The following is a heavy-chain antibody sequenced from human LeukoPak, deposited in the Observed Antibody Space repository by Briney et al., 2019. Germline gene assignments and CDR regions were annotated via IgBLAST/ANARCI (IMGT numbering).Heavy chain of an antibody. CDR1: GGSISSSSYY. CDR3: ARDLVSGSSFGFFPDYFDY. V-gene: IGHV4-39*07. CDR2: IYYSGST. D-gene: IGHD3-3*01. J-gene: IGHJ4*02. Sequence: SETLSLTCTVSGGSISSSSYYWGWLRQPPGKGLEWIGSIYYSGSTYYNPSLKSRVTISVATSKNQFSMKLSSVTAADTAVYYRARDLVSGSSFGFFPDYFDYWGQGNLVTVSS.